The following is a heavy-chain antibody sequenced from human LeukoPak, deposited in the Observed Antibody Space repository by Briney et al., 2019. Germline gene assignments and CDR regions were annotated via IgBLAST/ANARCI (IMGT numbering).Heavy chain of an antibody. CDR1: GFTFDDYA. CDR3: AKEGARLGIAVSGPFDY. Sequence: GGSLRLSCAASGFTFDDYAMHWVRQAPGKGLEWVSGISWNSSSIDYTDSVKGRFTISRDNAKNSLFLQMNSLRAEDTALYYCAKEGARLGIAVSGPFDYWGQGALVTVSS. D-gene: IGHD6-13*01. J-gene: IGHJ4*02. CDR2: ISWNSSSI. V-gene: IGHV3-9*01.